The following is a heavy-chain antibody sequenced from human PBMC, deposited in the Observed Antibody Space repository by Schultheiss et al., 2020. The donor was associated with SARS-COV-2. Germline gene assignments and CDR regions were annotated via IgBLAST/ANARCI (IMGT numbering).Heavy chain of an antibody. CDR3: ARDRPLYDYGGNSFDY. V-gene: IGHV1-8*03. Sequence: ASVKVSCKASGYTFTSYYMHWVRQAPGQGLEWMGWMNPNSGNTNYAQKLQGRVTITADESTSTAYMELSSLRSEDTAVYYCARDRPLYDYGGNSFDYWGQGTLVTVSS. D-gene: IGHD4-23*01. CDR1: GYTFTSYY. J-gene: IGHJ4*02. CDR2: MNPNSGNT.